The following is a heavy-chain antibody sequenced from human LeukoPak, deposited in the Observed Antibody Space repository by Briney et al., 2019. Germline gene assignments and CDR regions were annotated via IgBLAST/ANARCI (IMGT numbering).Heavy chain of an antibody. CDR2: IYYSGST. CDR3: ARADSSGSGDY. Sequence: PSETLSLTCTVSGGSISSGGYYWSWISQHPGMGLEWIGYIYYSGSTYYNPSLKSRVTISVDTSKNQFSLKLSSVTAADTAVYYCARADSSGSGDYWGQGTLVTVSS. V-gene: IGHV4-31*03. D-gene: IGHD3-22*01. J-gene: IGHJ4*02. CDR1: GGSISSGGYY.